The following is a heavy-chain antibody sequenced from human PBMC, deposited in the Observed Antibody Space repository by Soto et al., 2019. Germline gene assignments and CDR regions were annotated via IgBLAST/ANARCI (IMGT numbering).Heavy chain of an antibody. D-gene: IGHD6-13*01. CDR1: GFTFSSYA. CDR3: AKGALDSSSWTDYYYYYYGMDV. J-gene: IGHJ6*02. Sequence: PGGSLRLSCAASGFTFSSYAMSWVRQAPGKGLEWVSAISGSGGSTYYADSMKGRFTISRDNSKNTLYLQMNSLRAEDTAVYYCAKGALDSSSWTDYYYYYYGMDVWGQGTTVTVS. V-gene: IGHV3-23*01. CDR2: ISGSGGST.